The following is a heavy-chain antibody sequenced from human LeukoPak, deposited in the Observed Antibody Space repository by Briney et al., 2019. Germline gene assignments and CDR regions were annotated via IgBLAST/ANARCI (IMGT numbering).Heavy chain of an antibody. CDR2: IYYSGST. CDR3: ARVELSRYCSGGSCRGAFDI. J-gene: IGHJ3*02. D-gene: IGHD2-15*01. CDR1: GGSISSYY. V-gene: IGHV4-59*01. Sequence: SETLSLTCTVSGGSISSYYWSWIRQPPGKGLEWIGYIYYSGSTNYNPSLKSRVTISVDTSKNQFSLKLSSVTAADTAVYYCARVELSRYCSGGSCRGAFDIWGQGTMVTVSS.